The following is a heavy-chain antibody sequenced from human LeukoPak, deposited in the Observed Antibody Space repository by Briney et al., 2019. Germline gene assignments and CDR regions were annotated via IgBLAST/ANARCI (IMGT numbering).Heavy chain of an antibody. CDR3: ARQRAYCGGDCYSGFDY. V-gene: IGHV4-39*01. D-gene: IGHD2-21*01. J-gene: IGHJ4*02. CDR1: RDSISSSSYY. CDR2: IHYSGST. Sequence: PSETLSLTCTVSRDSISSSSYYWGWIRQPPGKGLEWTGSIHYSGSTYYNPSLKSRVTISVDTSKNQFSLKLSSVTAADTAVYYCARQRAYCGGDCYSGFDYWGQGTLVTVSS.